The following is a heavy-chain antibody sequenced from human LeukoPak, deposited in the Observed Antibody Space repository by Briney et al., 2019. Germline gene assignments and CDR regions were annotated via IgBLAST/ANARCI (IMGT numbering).Heavy chain of an antibody. J-gene: IGHJ4*02. Sequence: PSETLSLTCAVYGGSFSGYYWSWIRQPPGKGLEWIGEINHSGSTYYNPSLKSRVTISVDTSKNQFSLKLSSVTAADTAVYYCSIAAAGTDFDYWGQGTLVTVSS. CDR3: SIAAAGTDFDY. CDR1: GGSFSGYY. CDR2: INHSGST. D-gene: IGHD6-13*01. V-gene: IGHV4-34*01.